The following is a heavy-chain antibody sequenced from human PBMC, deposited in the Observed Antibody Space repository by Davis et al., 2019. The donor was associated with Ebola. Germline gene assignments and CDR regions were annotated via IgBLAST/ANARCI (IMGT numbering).Heavy chain of an antibody. CDR1: GFTFSGSY. CDR3: ARDLSWILFDY. Sequence: GESLKISCAASGFTFSGSYMAWLRQAPGKGLERISYMNQIGTTIHYADSVKGRFTISRDNAKNLLYLQMTSLRAEDTAVYYCARDLSWILFDYWGQGTLVTVS. J-gene: IGHJ4*02. CDR2: MNQIGTTI. V-gene: IGHV3-11*04. D-gene: IGHD2-2*03.